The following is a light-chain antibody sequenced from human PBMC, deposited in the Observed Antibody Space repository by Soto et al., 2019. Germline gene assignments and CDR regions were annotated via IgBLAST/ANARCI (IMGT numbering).Light chain of an antibody. CDR3: AAWDDSVKTLL. CDR2: NNY. CDR1: SSNIGSNT. J-gene: IGLJ3*02. Sequence: QSVLTQPPSASETPEQRVTISCSGSSSNIGSNTVNWHQHLPGTTPKLLIYNNYQRPSGVPDRFSASKSGTSASLAITGLQSEDEADYYCAAWDDSVKTLLFGGGTKLTVL. V-gene: IGLV1-44*01.